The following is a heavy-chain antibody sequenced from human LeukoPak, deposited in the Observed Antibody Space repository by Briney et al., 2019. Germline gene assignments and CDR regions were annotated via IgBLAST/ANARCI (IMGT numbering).Heavy chain of an antibody. CDR3: ASEGQQLKHFDY. CDR1: GNTFIGYW. V-gene: IGHV1-46*01. J-gene: IGHJ4*02. D-gene: IGHD1-1*01. CDR2: INPRGDAT. Sequence: GASVKVSCKASGNTFIGYWIHWVRQAPGQGLEWMGAINPRGDATIGAQKFQGRVTTTRDTSTSTVYIELSSLRSEDTAVYYCASEGQQLKHFDYWGQGTLVTVSS.